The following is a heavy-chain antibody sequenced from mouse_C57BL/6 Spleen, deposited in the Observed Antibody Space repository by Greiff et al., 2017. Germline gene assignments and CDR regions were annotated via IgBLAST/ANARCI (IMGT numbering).Heavy chain of an antibody. CDR1: GYTFTSYW. CDR3: ARYPITTAVGYAMDY. D-gene: IGHD1-1*01. CDR2: IDPSDSET. J-gene: IGHJ4*01. V-gene: IGHV1-52*01. Sequence: QVQLQQPGAELVRPGSSVKLSCKASGYTFTSYWMHWVKQRPIQGLEWIGNIDPSDSETHYNQKFKDKATLTVDKSSSTAYMQLSSLTSEDSAVYYCARYPITTAVGYAMDYWGQGTSVTVSS.